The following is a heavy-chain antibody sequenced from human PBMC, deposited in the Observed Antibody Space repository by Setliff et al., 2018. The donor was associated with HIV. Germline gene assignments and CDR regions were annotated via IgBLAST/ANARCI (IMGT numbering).Heavy chain of an antibody. J-gene: IGHJ6*03. Sequence: GASVKVSCKASGYIFRNHYIHWVRQAPGKGLEWMAMINPENGDTNNAQKFQGRIALASDTSTSTVYMELSSLTHEDSAICFCARAVPTLIREVTLHHFYYIDVWGTGTTVTVSS. CDR1: GYIFRNHY. CDR2: INPENGDT. D-gene: IGHD3-10*01. CDR3: ARAVPTLIREVTLHHFYYIDV. V-gene: IGHV1-46*01.